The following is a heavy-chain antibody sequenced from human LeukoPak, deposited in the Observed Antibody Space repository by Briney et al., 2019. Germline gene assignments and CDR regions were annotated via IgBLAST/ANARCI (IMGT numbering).Heavy chain of an antibody. CDR1: GFTFSTYW. Sequence: GGSLILSCAASGFTFSTYWMSWVRQAPGKGLEWVANIKEDGSEKYYVDSVKGRFTISRDNAKNSLYLQMNSLRGEDTAVYYCARDSTGVGDYWGQGTLVTVSS. J-gene: IGHJ4*02. CDR3: ARDSTGVGDY. V-gene: IGHV3-7*05. D-gene: IGHD7-27*01. CDR2: IKEDGSEK.